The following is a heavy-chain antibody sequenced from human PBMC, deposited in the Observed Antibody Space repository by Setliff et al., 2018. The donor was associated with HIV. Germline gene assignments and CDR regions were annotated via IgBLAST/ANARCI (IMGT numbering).Heavy chain of an antibody. J-gene: IGHJ4*02. Sequence: PGGSLRLSCVASGFSISDYWMSWVRQAPGRGLEWAANINQDGSESYYVDSVKGRFIASTDNAKNSLFLEMNSLKAEDTAVYYCVTVVQDDLGVVLFDYWGQGTLVTVSS. D-gene: IGHD3-3*01. CDR3: VTVVQDDLGVVLFDY. CDR2: INQDGSES. V-gene: IGHV3-7*03. CDR1: GFSISDYW.